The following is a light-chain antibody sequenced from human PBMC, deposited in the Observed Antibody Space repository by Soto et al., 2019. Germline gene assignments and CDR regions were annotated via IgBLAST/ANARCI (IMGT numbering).Light chain of an antibody. CDR2: AAS. CDR3: QQYDSYPQLT. V-gene: IGKV1-8*01. J-gene: IGKJ4*01. CDR1: QGISSY. Sequence: AIRMTQSPSSFSASTGDRVTITCRASQGISSYLAWYQQKPGKAPKLLIYAASTLQSGVPSRFSGSGSGTDFTLTISCLQSEDFATYYCQQYDSYPQLTFGGGTKVEI.